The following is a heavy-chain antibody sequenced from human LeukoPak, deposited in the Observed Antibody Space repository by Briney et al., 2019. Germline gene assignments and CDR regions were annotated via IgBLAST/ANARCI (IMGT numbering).Heavy chain of an antibody. V-gene: IGHV4-30-4*08. D-gene: IGHD3-9*01. CDR2: IYYSGST. CDR1: GGSISSGDYY. Sequence: PSQTLSLTCAVSGGSISSGDYYWSWIRQPPGKGLEWIGYIYYSGSTYYNPSLKGRVTISVDTSKNQFSLKLSSVTAADTAVYYCARHEVDILTGYYLNWFDPWGQGTLVTVSS. CDR3: ARHEVDILTGYYLNWFDP. J-gene: IGHJ5*02.